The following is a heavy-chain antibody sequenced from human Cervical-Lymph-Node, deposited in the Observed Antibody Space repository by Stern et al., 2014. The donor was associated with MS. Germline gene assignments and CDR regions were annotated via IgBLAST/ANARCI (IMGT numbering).Heavy chain of an antibody. CDR3: AHSQPSDDDAFDI. CDR1: GFSLSTTGVG. D-gene: IGHD2-2*01. V-gene: IGHV2-5*02. Sequence: QVTLKESGPTLVNPTQTLTLTCAFSGFSLSTTGVGVGWIRQPPGKALEWLALIYWDDDKGYIPSLKSRLTITKDTSKSQVDLTLTNVDPVDTATYYCAHSQPSDDDAFDIWGQGTMVTISS. J-gene: IGHJ3*02. CDR2: IYWDDDK.